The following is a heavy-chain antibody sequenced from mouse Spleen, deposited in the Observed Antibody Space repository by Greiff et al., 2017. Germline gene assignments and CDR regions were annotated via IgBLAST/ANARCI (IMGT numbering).Heavy chain of an antibody. V-gene: IGHV1-18*01. CDR1: GYTFTDYN. D-gene: IGHD4-1*01. Sequence: EVQLVESGPELVKPGASVKIPCKASGYTFTDYNMDWVKQSHGKSLEWIGDINPNNGGTIYNQKFKGKATLTVDKSSSTAYMELRSLTSEDTAVYYCSTGTAWFAYWGQGTLVTVSA. J-gene: IGHJ3*01. CDR2: INPNNGGT. CDR3: STGTAWFAY.